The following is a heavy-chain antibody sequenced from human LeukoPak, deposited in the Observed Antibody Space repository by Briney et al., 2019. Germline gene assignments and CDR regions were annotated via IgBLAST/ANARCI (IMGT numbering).Heavy chain of an antibody. CDR3: ARGGGYSYGYTRVFDY. V-gene: IGHV4-34*01. Sequence: SETLSLICAVYGGSFRGYYWSWIRQPPGRGLEWIGEINHSGSTNYNPSLKSRVTISVDTSKNQFSLKLSSVTAADTAVYYCARGGGYSYGYTRVFDYWGQGTLVTVSS. CDR1: GGSFRGYY. J-gene: IGHJ4*02. CDR2: INHSGST. D-gene: IGHD5-18*01.